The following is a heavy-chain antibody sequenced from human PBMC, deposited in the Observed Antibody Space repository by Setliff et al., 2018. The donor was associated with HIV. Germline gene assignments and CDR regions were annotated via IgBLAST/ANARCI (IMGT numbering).Heavy chain of an antibody. D-gene: IGHD3-10*01. V-gene: IGHV4-31*03. J-gene: IGHJ6*03. CDR3: ARDRSHYGSGKVTRYYTDV. CDR1: GDSIRSGGYY. Sequence: PSETLSLTCTVFGDSIRSGGYYWSWIRQHPGKGLGWIGYIHYSGNTYYNPSLKGRLTMSVDTSKNQFSLKLSSVTAADTAVYYCARDRSHYGSGKVTRYYTDVWGKGTTVTVSS. CDR2: IHYSGNT.